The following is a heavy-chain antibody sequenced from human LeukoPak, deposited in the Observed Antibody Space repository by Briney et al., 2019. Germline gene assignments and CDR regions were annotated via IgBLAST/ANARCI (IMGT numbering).Heavy chain of an antibody. D-gene: IGHD4-11*01. J-gene: IGHJ4*02. CDR1: GNTFTSYG. V-gene: IGHV1-18*01. Sequence: ASVKVSCKASGNTFTSYGISWVRQAPGQGLEWMGWISAYNGNTNYAQKLQGRVTMTTDTSTSTAYMELRSLRSDDTAVYYCARGPHHDYSNYKLSYYFDYWGQGTLVTVSS. CDR2: ISAYNGNT. CDR3: ARGPHHDYSNYKLSYYFDY.